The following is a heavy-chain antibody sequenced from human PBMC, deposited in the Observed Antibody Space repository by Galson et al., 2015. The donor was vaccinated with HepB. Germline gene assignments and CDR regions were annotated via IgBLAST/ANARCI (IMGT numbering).Heavy chain of an antibody. D-gene: IGHD5-24*01. CDR1: GFTVRNNY. V-gene: IGHV3-53*01. J-gene: IGHJ4*02. Sequence: SLRLSCAASGFTVRNNYMNWVRQAPGKGLEWVSVIYSGGTTYYADSSVKGRFTISRDNSDNTLYLQMNSLRAEDTAVYYCARDRERDGYNAGFDYWGQGTLVTVSS. CDR2: IYSGGTT. CDR3: ARDRERDGYNAGFDY.